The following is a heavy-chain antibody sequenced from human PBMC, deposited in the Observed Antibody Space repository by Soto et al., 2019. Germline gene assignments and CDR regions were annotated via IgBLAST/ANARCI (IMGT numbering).Heavy chain of an antibody. Sequence: EVQLVESGGGLVQPGGSLRLSCVDSGFTVSSYCMSWVRQAPVKRLEWVGNIKQDGSEENYVDSVKGRFTISRDNAKNSMYLQMNSLRVEDTAVYYCARIAASGRGWDVWGQGTTVVVSS. D-gene: IGHD6-13*01. CDR3: ARIAASGRGWDV. CDR2: IKQDGSEE. CDR1: GFTVSSYC. J-gene: IGHJ6*02. V-gene: IGHV3-7*01.